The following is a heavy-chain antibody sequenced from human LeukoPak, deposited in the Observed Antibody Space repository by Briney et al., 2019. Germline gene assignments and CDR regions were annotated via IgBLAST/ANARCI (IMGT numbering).Heavy chain of an antibody. Sequence: PGRSLRLSCAASGFGFSDYWMHWVRQVPGRGPVWVSHISIDGSYTNYADSVKGRFTISRDNAKNTLYLQMNSLRAEDTAVYYCAKGQHSGSYEDYFDYWGQGTLVTVSS. CDR1: GFGFSDYW. D-gene: IGHD1-26*01. V-gene: IGHV3-74*01. CDR3: AKGQHSGSYEDYFDY. CDR2: ISIDGSYT. J-gene: IGHJ4*02.